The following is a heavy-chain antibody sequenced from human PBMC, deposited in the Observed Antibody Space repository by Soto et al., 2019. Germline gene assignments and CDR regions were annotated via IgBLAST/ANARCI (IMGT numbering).Heavy chain of an antibody. D-gene: IGHD2-15*01. CDR3: PSSSGRNFPSDY. CDR1: GFTFSNYW. J-gene: IGHJ4*02. CDR2: IKTDGTIT. Sequence: EVQLVESGGGLVQPGESLRLSCAASGFTFSNYWMNWVRQAPGKGLVWVSRIKTDGTITTYADSVKGRFTISRDNAKNTLYLQMNSLRVEDTAVYYCPSSSGRNFPSDYWGQGTLVTVSS. V-gene: IGHV3-74*01.